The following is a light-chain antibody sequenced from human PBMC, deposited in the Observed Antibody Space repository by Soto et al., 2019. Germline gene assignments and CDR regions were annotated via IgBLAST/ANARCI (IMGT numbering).Light chain of an antibody. CDR3: PQSGDWPGA. V-gene: IGKV3D-15*01. CDR1: QSVGSK. CDR2: DAS. Sequence: EIVMTQAPPTLSVSPGERATLSCRASQSVGSKLAWYQQRPGQAPRLLIYDASNRATGIPARFSGSGSGTEFSLTISSLQSEDFAVYSCPQSGDWPGAFG. J-gene: IGKJ2*01.